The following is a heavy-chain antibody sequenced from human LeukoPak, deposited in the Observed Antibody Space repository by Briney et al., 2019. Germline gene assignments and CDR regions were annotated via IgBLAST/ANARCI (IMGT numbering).Heavy chain of an antibody. CDR1: GGSIGSNDW. CDR2: IYYPAST. Sequence: PSGTLSLTCTVSGGSIGSNDWWSWVRQPPGKGLEGIGSIYYPASTYYKSSLKSRLTISIASSRNQFYLKMRSVTAAEKAVYYCATTTADDDYWGQGILVTVSS. J-gene: IGHJ4*02. D-gene: IGHD1-1*01. CDR3: ATTTADDDY. V-gene: IGHV4-39*01.